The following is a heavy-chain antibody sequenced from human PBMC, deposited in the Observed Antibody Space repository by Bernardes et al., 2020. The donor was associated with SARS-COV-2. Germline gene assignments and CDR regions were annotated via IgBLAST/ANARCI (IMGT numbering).Heavy chain of an antibody. CDR1: GFTFRDYW. CDR2: IKSDGSWT. J-gene: IGHJ3*01. Sequence: GGSLRLFCQASGFTFRDYWMSWMRQVPGEGLEWVSNIKSDGSWTNYADSVKGRFTISRDNTKNTLYLLMNDLRGEETAVYYCAREGVSGRTDAFDVWGQGTMVTVSS. V-gene: IGHV3-74*01. D-gene: IGHD3-3*01. CDR3: AREGVSGRTDAFDV.